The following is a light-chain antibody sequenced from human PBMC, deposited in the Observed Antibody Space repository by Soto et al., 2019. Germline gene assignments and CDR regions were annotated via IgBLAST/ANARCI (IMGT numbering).Light chain of an antibody. CDR3: LQYADSPQT. J-gene: IGKJ1*01. CDR2: DAS. V-gene: IGKV3-20*01. Sequence: EIVLTQSPGTLSLSPGARATLSCRASQSVDNSYLAWYQQKPGQAPRLLIYDASNRATGIPDRFSGSGSGTDFTLPIRRLEPADFAVYHCLQYADSPQTFGQGTKVEIK. CDR1: QSVDNSY.